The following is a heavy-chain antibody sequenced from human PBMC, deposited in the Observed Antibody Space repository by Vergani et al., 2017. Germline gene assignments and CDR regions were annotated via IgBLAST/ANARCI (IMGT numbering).Heavy chain of an antibody. D-gene: IGHD2-2*01. CDR2: IYTSGST. Sequence: QVQLQESGPGLVKPSETLSLTCTVSGGSISSYYWSWIRQPAGKGLEWIGRIYTSGSTNYNPSPKSRVTMSVDTSKNQFSLKLSSVTAADTAVYYWARAGYCSSTSCQYYYYYYMDVWGKGTTVTVSS. J-gene: IGHJ6*03. CDR3: ARAGYCSSTSCQYYYYYYMDV. V-gene: IGHV4-4*07. CDR1: GGSISSYY.